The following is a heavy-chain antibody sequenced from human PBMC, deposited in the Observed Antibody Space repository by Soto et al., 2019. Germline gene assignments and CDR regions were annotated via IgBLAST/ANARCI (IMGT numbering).Heavy chain of an antibody. CDR3: ARGVYSGYDTNWFDP. Sequence: GGSLRLSCAASGFTFSSYAIHWVRQAPGKGLEWVAVISYDGSNKYYADSVKGRFTISRDNSKNTLYLQMNSLRAEDTAVYYCARGVYSGYDTNWFDPWGQGTMVTVSS. CDR2: ISYDGSNK. V-gene: IGHV3-30-3*01. J-gene: IGHJ5*02. D-gene: IGHD5-12*01. CDR1: GFTFSSYA.